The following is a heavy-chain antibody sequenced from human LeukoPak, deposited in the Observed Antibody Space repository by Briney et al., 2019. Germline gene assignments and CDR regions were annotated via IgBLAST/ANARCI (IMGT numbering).Heavy chain of an antibody. CDR3: ARDRYCSGGSCHRWFDP. D-gene: IGHD2-15*01. CDR2: INPNSGGT. CDR1: GYTFTGYY. J-gene: IGHJ5*02. V-gene: IGHV1-2*02. Sequence: GASVKVSCKASGYTFTGYYMHWVRQAPGQGLEWIGWINPNSGGTNYAQKFQGRVTMTRDTSISTAYMELSRLRSDDTAVYYCARDRYCSGGSCHRWFDPWGQGTLVTVSS.